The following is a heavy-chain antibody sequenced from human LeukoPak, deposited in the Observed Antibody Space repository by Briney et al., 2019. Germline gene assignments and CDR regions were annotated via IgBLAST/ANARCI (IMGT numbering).Heavy chain of an antibody. CDR2: ISGSGGST. J-gene: IGHJ5*02. Sequence: GVSLRLSCAASGFTFSAYGMSWVPQAPGKGLEGVSGISGSGGSTYYAVPGKGRFIIFRGTPKNNVYMNVNGWILQEMAVYFCATAAVPCFGHWFDPWGHVALVTVSS. CDR3: ATAAVPCFGHWFDP. D-gene: IGHD3-3*01. V-gene: IGHV3-23*01. CDR1: GFTFSAYG.